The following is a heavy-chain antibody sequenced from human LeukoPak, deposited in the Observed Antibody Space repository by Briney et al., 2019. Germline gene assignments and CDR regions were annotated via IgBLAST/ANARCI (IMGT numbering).Heavy chain of an antibody. CDR1: GGSFSGYY. D-gene: IGHD2-2*01. J-gene: IGHJ6*03. CDR3: ARRVVVPAAMSFNYYYYMDV. V-gene: IGHV4-59*01. CDR2: IYYSGST. Sequence: SETLSLTCAVYGGSFSGYYWSWIRQPPGKGLEWIGYIYYSGSTNYNPSLKSRVTISVDTSKNQFSLKLSSATAADTAVYYCARRVVVPAAMSFNYYYYMDVWGKGTTVTVSS.